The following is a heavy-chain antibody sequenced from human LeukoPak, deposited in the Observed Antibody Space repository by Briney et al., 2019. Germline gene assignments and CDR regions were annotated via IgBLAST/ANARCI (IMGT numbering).Heavy chain of an antibody. Sequence: GGSLRLSCAASGFTFSNYWMTWVRQAPGRGLEWVAHINQDGSEEHYMDSVKARFTISRDNAKNPLSLQMNSLRAEDTAVYYCVRDGGVSGYDLLDYWGRGTLVTVSS. D-gene: IGHD5-12*01. CDR1: GFTFSNYW. CDR2: INQDGSEE. CDR3: VRDGGVSGYDLLDY. J-gene: IGHJ4*02. V-gene: IGHV3-7*01.